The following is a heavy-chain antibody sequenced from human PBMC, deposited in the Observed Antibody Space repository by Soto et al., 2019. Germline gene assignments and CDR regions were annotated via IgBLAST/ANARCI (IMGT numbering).Heavy chain of an antibody. Sequence: GGSLRLSCAASGFTVSSNYMSWVRQAPGKGLEWVSVIYSGGSTYYADSVKGRFTISRDNSKNTLYLQMNSLRAEDTAVYYCARELIVVVTASLGDFDYYGMDVWGQGTTVTVSS. V-gene: IGHV3-53*01. CDR1: GFTVSSNY. J-gene: IGHJ6*02. CDR2: IYSGGST. D-gene: IGHD2-21*02. CDR3: ARELIVVVTASLGDFDYYGMDV.